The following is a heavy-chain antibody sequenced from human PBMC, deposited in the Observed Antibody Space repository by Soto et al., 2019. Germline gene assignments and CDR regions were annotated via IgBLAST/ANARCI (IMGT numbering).Heavy chain of an antibody. CDR1: GGSISSSSYY. J-gene: IGHJ5*02. CDR3: ARMPRLTMVRGVIISVNWFDP. V-gene: IGHV4-39*01. Sequence: SETLSLTCTVSGGSISSSSYYWGWIRQPPGKGLEWIGSIYYSGSTYYNPSLKSRVTISVDASKNQFSLKLSSVTAADTAVYYCARMPRLTMVRGVIISVNWFDPWGQGTLVTVSS. CDR2: IYYSGST. D-gene: IGHD3-10*01.